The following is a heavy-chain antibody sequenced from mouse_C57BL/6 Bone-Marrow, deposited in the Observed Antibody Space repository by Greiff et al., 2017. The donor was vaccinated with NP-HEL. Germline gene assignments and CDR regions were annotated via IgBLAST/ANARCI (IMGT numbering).Heavy chain of an antibody. CDR2: INPSSGYT. CDR1: GYTFTSYT. CDR3: ARREDDFPSWFAY. D-gene: IGHD2-4*01. Sequence: VQLQQSGAELARPGASVKMSCKASGYTFTSYTMHWVKQRPGQGLEWIGYINPSSGYTKYNQKFKDKATLTADKSSSTAYMQLSSLTSEYSAVYYGARREDDFPSWFAYWGQGTLVTVSA. V-gene: IGHV1-4*01. J-gene: IGHJ3*01.